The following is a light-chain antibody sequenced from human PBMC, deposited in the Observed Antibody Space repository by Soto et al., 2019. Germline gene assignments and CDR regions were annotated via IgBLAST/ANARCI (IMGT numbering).Light chain of an antibody. V-gene: IGKV1-5*03. CDR3: QQYSSHST. J-gene: IGKJ1*01. CDR1: QSISSW. CDR2: KAS. Sequence: DIQMTQSPSILSASVGDRVTITCRASQSISSWLAWYQQKPGKAPKLLIYKASGLENGVPSRFSGSGSGTEFSLTISSLHPDYFATYYCQQYSSHSTFGQGTKVDIK.